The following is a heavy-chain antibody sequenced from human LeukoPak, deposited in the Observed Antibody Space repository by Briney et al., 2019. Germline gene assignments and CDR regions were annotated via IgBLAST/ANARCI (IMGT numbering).Heavy chain of an antibody. Sequence: GGSLRLSCSASGFTFKSYAMHWVRQAPGKGLEYVSSINTNGANTYYADSVKGRFTISRDNAKNSLYLQINSLRADDTAIYYCARDSGRFYIDYWGQGTLVTVSS. J-gene: IGHJ4*02. CDR3: ARDSGRFYIDY. D-gene: IGHD5-12*01. V-gene: IGHV3-64*04. CDR2: INTNGANT. CDR1: GFTFKSYA.